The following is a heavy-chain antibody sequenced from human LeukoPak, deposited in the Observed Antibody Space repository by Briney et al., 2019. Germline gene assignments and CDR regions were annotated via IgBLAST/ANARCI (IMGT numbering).Heavy chain of an antibody. J-gene: IGHJ4*02. V-gene: IGHV3-23*01. Sequence: PGGSLRLSCAASGFTFSSYAMSWVRQAPGKGLEWVSAIGGSGGSTYYADSVKGRFTISRDNSKNTLYLQMNSLRAENTAVYYCAKPDRITMVRGVIIYPDSWGQGNLVTVSP. CDR2: IGGSGGST. CDR3: AKPDRITMVRGVIIYPDS. CDR1: GFTFSSYA. D-gene: IGHD3-10*01.